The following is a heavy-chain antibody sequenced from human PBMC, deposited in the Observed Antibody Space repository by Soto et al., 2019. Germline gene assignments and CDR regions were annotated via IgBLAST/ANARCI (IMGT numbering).Heavy chain of an antibody. CDR1: GYSFTSYW. V-gene: IGHV5-10-1*01. J-gene: IGHJ6*02. CDR3: ARCPLITGTTFLGMDV. CDR2: IDPSDSYT. D-gene: IGHD1-7*01. Sequence: GESLKISCKGSGYSFTSYWISWVRQMPGKGLEWMGRIDPSDSYTNYSPSFQGHVTISADKSISTAYLQWSSLKASDTAMYYCARCPLITGTTFLGMDVWGQGTTVTVS.